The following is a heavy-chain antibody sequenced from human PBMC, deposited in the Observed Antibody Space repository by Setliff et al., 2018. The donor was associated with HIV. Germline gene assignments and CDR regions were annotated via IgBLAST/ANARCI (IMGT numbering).Heavy chain of an antibody. V-gene: IGHV4-59*08. CDR2: IYYSGST. CDR3: ASRVYYYDESAILREEGFVP. D-gene: IGHD3-22*01. CDR1: GGSISSHY. Sequence: SETLSLTCTVSGGSISSHYWSWIRQPPGKGLEWIGSIYYSGSTNYNPSLKSRVTISIDTSKNQFSLNLTSVTAADTAVYYCASRVYYYDESAILREEGFVPWGQGTLVTVSS. J-gene: IGHJ5*02.